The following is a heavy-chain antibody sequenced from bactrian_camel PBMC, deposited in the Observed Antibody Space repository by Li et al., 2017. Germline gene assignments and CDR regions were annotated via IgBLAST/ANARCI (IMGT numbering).Heavy chain of an antibody. CDR2: INSDGSTT. CDR1: TPFFSSDY. D-gene: IGHD3*01. J-gene: IGHJ4*01. Sequence: VQLVESGGGLVQPGGSLRLSCAASTPFFSSDYMSWVRQAPGKGLEWVSTINSDGSTTSYANSVEGRFTISRDNAKNTLYLQLNSLKTEDTAMYYCAKGDRSFMSATRGQGTQVTVSS. V-gene: IGHV3-2*01. CDR3: AKGDRSFMSAT.